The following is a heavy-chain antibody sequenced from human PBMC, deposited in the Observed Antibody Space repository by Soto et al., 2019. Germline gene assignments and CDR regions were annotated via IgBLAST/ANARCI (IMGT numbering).Heavy chain of an antibody. V-gene: IGHV4-59*08. Sequence: PETLPLTCSASGRPNGSYYWRWIRQPPGKGLEWIGFIYYSGSTNYNPSLKSRVIISVDTSKNQFSLKLSSVTAADTAVYYCARGGWRQIDYWGQGTLVTVS. J-gene: IGHJ4*02. CDR1: GRPNGSYY. CDR2: IYYSGST. CDR3: ARGGWRQIDY. D-gene: IGHD3-3*01.